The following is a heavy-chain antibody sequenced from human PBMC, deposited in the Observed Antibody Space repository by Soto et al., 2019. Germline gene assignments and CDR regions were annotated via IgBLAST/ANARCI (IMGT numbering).Heavy chain of an antibody. CDR2: IYPGDSDT. D-gene: IGHD2-2*01. CDR1: GYSFTSYW. V-gene: IGHV5-51*01. J-gene: IGHJ6*02. CDR3: AIHVCSSTSCYYYYYGMDV. Sequence: GESLKISCNGSGYSFTSYWIGWVRQMPGKGLEWMGIIYPGDSDTRYSPSFQGQVTISADKSISTAYLQWSSLKASDTAMYYCAIHVCSSTSCYYYYYGMDVWGQGTTVTVSS.